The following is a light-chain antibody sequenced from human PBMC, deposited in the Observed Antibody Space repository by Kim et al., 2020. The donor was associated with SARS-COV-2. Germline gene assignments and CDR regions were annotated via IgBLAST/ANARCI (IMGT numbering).Light chain of an antibody. J-gene: IGKJ4*01. V-gene: IGKV3-20*01. CDR2: GAS. Sequence: EIVLTQSPGTLSLSPGERATLSCRASQSVSSSYLAWYQQKPGQAPRLLIYGASSRATGIPDRFSGSGSGTDFTLTISRLEPEDFAVYYCQQNGGSHLTFGAGTKVDIK. CDR3: QQNGGSHLT. CDR1: QSVSSSY.